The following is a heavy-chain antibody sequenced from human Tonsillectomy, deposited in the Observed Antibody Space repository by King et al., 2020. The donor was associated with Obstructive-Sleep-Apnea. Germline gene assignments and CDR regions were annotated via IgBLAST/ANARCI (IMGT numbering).Heavy chain of an antibody. V-gene: IGHV1-69*01. D-gene: IGHD5-12*01. CDR2: ILPPFVTT. CDR1: GGTFSSYA. CDR3: ARGSRGGLRFRNKDYYYYYGMDV. Sequence: VQLVQSGAEMKKPGSSVKVSCKASGGTFSSYAISWVRQAPGQGLEWMGGILPPFVTTNCTQKFQGRVTITADESTRTAYMELSSLRSEDTAMYYCARGSRGGLRFRNKDYYYYYGMDVWGQGTTVTVSS. J-gene: IGHJ6*02.